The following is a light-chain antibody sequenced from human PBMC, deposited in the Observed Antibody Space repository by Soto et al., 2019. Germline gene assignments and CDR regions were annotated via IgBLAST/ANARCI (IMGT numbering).Light chain of an antibody. CDR2: DVS. CDR3: QQYDDLPIT. J-gene: IGKJ5*01. V-gene: IGKV1-33*01. CDR1: QDISDN. Sequence: DIQMTQSPSSLSTSVGDSVTITCQASQDISDNLNWYQQKQGKAPKVLISDVSNLETGVSSRFSGSGSGTDFTFTISSLQAEDVATYYCQQYDDLPITFGQGTRLEIK.